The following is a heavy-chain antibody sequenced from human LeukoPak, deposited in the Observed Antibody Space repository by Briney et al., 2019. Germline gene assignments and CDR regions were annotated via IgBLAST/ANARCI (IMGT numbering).Heavy chain of an antibody. CDR2: FSSSGSTI. D-gene: IGHD6-19*01. Sequence: GGSLRLSCAASGFTFSSYEMNWVRQAPGKGLEWVSYFSSSGSTIYYADSVKGRFTISRDNAKNSLYLQMNSLRAEDTAVYYCAGVGSGWYRHPFDYWGQGTLVTVSS. CDR1: GFTFSSYE. V-gene: IGHV3-48*03. CDR3: AGVGSGWYRHPFDY. J-gene: IGHJ4*02.